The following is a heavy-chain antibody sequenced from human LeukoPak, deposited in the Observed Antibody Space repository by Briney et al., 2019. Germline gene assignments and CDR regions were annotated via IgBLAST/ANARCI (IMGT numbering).Heavy chain of an antibody. J-gene: IGHJ4*02. D-gene: IGHD3-10*01. CDR1: GFTFSSYA. V-gene: IGHV3-64*01. CDR3: ARLSGPYDY. Sequence: SGGSLRLSCAASGFTFSSYAMHWVRQAPGKGLEYVSAISSNGGSTYYANSVKGRFTISRDNSKNTLYLRMGSLRAEDMAVYYCARLSGPYDYWGQGALVTVSS. CDR2: ISSNGGST.